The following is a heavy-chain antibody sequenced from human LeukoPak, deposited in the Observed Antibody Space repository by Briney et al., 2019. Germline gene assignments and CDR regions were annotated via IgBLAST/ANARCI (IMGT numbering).Heavy chain of an antibody. CDR1: GGSISSYY. J-gene: IGHJ4*02. CDR3: ASSSSWYEGYYFDY. Sequence: SETLSLTCTVSGGSISSYYWGWIRQPPGKGLEWIGSIYYSGSTYYNPSLKSRVTISVDTSKNQFSLKLSSVTAADTAVYYCASSSSWYEGYYFDYWGQGTLVTVSS. CDR2: IYYSGST. V-gene: IGHV4-39*01. D-gene: IGHD6-13*01.